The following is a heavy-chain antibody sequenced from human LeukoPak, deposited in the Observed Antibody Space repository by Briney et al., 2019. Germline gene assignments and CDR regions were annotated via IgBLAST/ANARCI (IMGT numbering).Heavy chain of an antibody. CDR1: GLTFSNYV. Sequence: GGSLRLSCAASGLTFSNYVMSWVRQAPGRGLEWLSAISGSGASTYNADSVKGRFTISRDNSKNTLHLQINSLRAEDTAVYYCARQLGYCSDGSCYFDFWGQGTLVTVSS. CDR3: ARQLGYCSDGSCYFDF. D-gene: IGHD2-15*01. J-gene: IGHJ4*02. CDR2: ISGSGAST. V-gene: IGHV3-23*01.